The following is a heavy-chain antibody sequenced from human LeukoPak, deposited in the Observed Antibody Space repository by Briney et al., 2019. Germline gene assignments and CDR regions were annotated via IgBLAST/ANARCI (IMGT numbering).Heavy chain of an antibody. CDR1: GFTFSIYR. CDR2: ISSSSSTI. V-gene: IGHV3-48*01. D-gene: IGHD3-16*01. Sequence: GGSLRLSCAASGFTFSIYRMNWVRQAPGKGLEWVSYISSSSSTIYYADSVKGRFTISRDNAKNSLYLQRNSLRAEDTAVYYCAREGLWDYWGQGTLVTVSS. J-gene: IGHJ4*02. CDR3: AREGLWDY.